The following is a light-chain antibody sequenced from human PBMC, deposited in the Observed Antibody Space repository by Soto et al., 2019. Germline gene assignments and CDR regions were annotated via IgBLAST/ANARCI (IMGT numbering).Light chain of an antibody. CDR2: GAS. CDR1: QSVSSSY. CDR3: QQYGSSPYT. V-gene: IGKV3-20*01. Sequence: EIVMTQSPGTLSLSPGERATLSCRASQSVSSSYLAWYQQKPGQAPRLLIYGASSRATGTPDRFSGSGSGXXXXXXXXXXXXEDXAVYYCQQYGSSPYTFGQGTKLEIK. J-gene: IGKJ2*01.